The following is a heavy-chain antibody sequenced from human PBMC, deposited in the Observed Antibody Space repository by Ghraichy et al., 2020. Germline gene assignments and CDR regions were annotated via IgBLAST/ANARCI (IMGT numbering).Heavy chain of an antibody. V-gene: IGHV3-48*02. CDR1: GFTFSSSA. D-gene: IGHD3-22*01. CDR2: ISRTSNTI. J-gene: IGHJ4*02. CDR3: ARAEYYHDSNGFYYFDY. Sequence: LTCAASGFTFSSSAMSWVRQAPGKGLEWISYISRTSNTIYYADSVKGRFTISRNNAENSLYLQLNSLRDEDTAVYYCARAEYYHDSNGFYYFDYWGQGTLVAVSS.